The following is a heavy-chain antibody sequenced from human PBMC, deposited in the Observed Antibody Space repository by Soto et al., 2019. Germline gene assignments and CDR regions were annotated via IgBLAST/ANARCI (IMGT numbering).Heavy chain of an antibody. Sequence: QVQLVESGGGVVQPGRSLRLSCAASGFTFSSYGMHWVRQAPGKGLEWVAVIWYDGSNKYYADSVKGRFTISRDNSKNTLYLQMNSLRAEDTAVYYCARDRRVVDTAMGIDYWGQGTLVTVSS. CDR2: IWYDGSNK. V-gene: IGHV3-33*01. CDR1: GFTFSSYG. CDR3: ARDRRVVDTAMGIDY. D-gene: IGHD5-18*01. J-gene: IGHJ4*02.